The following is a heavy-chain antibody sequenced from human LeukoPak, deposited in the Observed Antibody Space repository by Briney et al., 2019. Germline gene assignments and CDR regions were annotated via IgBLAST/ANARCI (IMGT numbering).Heavy chain of an antibody. CDR3: AKVDNYDFWSGYSNY. CDR2: ISGSGGST. Sequence: PGGSLRLSCAASGFTFSSYAMSWVRQAPGKGLEWVSAISGSGGSTYYADSVKGRFTISRDNSKNTLYLQMNSLRAEDTAVYYCAKVDNYDFWSGYSNYWGQGTLVTVSS. CDR1: GFTFSSYA. J-gene: IGHJ4*02. D-gene: IGHD3-3*01. V-gene: IGHV3-23*01.